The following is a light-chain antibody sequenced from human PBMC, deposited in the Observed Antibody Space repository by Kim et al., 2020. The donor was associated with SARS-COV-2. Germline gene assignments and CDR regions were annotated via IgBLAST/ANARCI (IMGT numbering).Light chain of an antibody. Sequence: QSVLTQSASVSGSPGQKVIISCTGSSSNIGAGYDVNWYQHLPGTAPKLLIYDNTNRPSGVPDRFSGSKSGTSGSLAITGLQAEDEADYYCQSYDSRLSGYVFGSGTKVTVL. V-gene: IGLV1-40*01. CDR2: DNT. J-gene: IGLJ1*01. CDR3: QSYDSRLSGYV. CDR1: SSNIGAGYD.